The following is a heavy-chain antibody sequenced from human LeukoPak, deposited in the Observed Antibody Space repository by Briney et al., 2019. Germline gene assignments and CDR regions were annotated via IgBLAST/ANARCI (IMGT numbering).Heavy chain of an antibody. J-gene: IGHJ4*02. D-gene: IGHD4-17*01. Sequence: GGSLRLSCAASGFTFSNYWMHWVRQAPGKGLVWVSCINSVGRSTTSADSVKGRFTISRDNAKNTLYLQMNSLRAEDTAVYYCAKGGATVIDYWGQGTLVTVSS. V-gene: IGHV3-74*01. CDR3: AKGGATVIDY. CDR1: GFTFSNYW. CDR2: INSVGRST.